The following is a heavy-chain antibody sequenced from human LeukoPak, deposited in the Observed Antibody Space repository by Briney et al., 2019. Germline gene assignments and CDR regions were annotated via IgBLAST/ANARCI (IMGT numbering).Heavy chain of an antibody. D-gene: IGHD7-27*01. Sequence: SETLSLTCAVYGGSFSGYYWSWIRQPPGKGLEWIGEINHSGSTNYNPSLKSRVTISVDTSKNQFSLKLSSVTAADTAVYYCARGLTLRIQLTLQLSGEYYYYYYGMDVWGQGTTVTVSS. CDR1: GGSFSGYY. CDR3: ARGLTLRIQLTLQLSGEYYYYYYGMDV. CDR2: INHSGST. V-gene: IGHV4-34*01. J-gene: IGHJ6*02.